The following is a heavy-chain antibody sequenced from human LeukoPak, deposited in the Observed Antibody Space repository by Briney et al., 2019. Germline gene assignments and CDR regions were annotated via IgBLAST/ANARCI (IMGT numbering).Heavy chain of an antibody. D-gene: IGHD6-13*01. CDR3: AREHSSSCDQFDY. V-gene: IGHV1-18*01. Sequence: ASVKVSCKACGYSFVGYGITWVRQAPGQRLEWMGWFNPENGNTNYAQKVQGRVTMTADTSTSTSYMELRSLRSDDTAVYYCAREHSSSCDQFDYWGQGTLVTVSS. J-gene: IGHJ4*02. CDR1: GYSFVGYG. CDR2: FNPENGNT.